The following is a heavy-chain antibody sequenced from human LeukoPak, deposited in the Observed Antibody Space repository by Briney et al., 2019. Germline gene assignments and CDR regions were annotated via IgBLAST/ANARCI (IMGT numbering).Heavy chain of an antibody. V-gene: IGHV1-2*02. D-gene: IGHD3-16*01. Sequence: ASVKVSCKASGYTFSGYYMHWVRQAPGQGLEWMGWINPKSGGTNEAQKFHDRVTMTRDTSISTAYMELSRLRSDDTAVYYCARVRYRLAETYIDYWGQGTLVTVSS. CDR2: INPKSGGT. CDR1: GYTFSGYY. CDR3: ARVRYRLAETYIDY. J-gene: IGHJ4*02.